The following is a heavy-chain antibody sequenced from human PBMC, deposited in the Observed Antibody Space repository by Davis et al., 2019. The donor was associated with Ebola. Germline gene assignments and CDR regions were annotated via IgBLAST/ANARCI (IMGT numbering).Heavy chain of an antibody. Sequence: PGGSLRLSCAASGFTFSGSAMHWVRQAFGKGLEWVGRIRSKANSYATAYAASVKGRFTISRDDSKNTAYLQMNSLKTEDTAVYYCTRRSYSGSYGDDYWGQGTLVTVSS. V-gene: IGHV3-73*01. D-gene: IGHD1-26*01. CDR3: TRRSYSGSYGDDY. J-gene: IGHJ4*02. CDR2: IRSKANSYAT. CDR1: GFTFSGSA.